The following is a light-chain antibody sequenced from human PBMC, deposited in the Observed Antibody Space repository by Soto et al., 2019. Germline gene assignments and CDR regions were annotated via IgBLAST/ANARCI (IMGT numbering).Light chain of an antibody. CDR1: QSISNS. V-gene: IGKV1-39*01. CDR3: QQTFSPPHT. CDR2: VAS. J-gene: IGKJ2*01. Sequence: DIQMTQSLSSLSASVGDTVTITCRASQSISNSLSWYQQKPGKAPKFLIYVASTVQRGVPSRFSGSGSGTYFTLTISSLQPEDVATYYCQQTFSPPHTFGQGTKLEIK.